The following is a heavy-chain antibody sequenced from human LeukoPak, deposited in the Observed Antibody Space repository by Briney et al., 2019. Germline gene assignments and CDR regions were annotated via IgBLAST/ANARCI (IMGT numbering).Heavy chain of an antibody. Sequence: SGGSLRLSCAASGFTFSSYGMHWVRQAPGKGLEWVAVIWYDGSNKYYADSVKGRFTISRDNSKNTLYLQMNSLRAEDTAVYYCARSSLMGIAAAIDFDYWGQGTLVTVSS. J-gene: IGHJ4*02. D-gene: IGHD6-13*01. CDR2: IWYDGSNK. V-gene: IGHV3-33*01. CDR3: ARSSLMGIAAAIDFDY. CDR1: GFTFSSYG.